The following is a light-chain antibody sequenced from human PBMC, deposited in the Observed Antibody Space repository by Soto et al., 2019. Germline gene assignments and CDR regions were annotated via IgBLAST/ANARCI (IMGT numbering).Light chain of an antibody. V-gene: IGLV2-11*01. J-gene: IGLJ2*01. CDR2: DVS. CDR1: SSDVGGYNY. CDR3: CSYAGSYTFL. Sequence: QSALTQPRSVSGSPGQSVTISCTGTSSDVGGYNYVSWYQQHPGKAPKLMMYDVSKRPSGVPDRFSGSKSGSTASLTISGLQAEDEADYYCCSYAGSYTFLFGGGTKLTVL.